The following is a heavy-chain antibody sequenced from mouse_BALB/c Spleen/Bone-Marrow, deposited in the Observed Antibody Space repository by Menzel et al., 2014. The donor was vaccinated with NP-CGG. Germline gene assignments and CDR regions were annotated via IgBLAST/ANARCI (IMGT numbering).Heavy chain of an antibody. CDR3: ARQNGNYGYYYAMDY. CDR1: GFTFSSYG. J-gene: IGHJ4*01. V-gene: IGHV5-9-2*01. D-gene: IGHD2-1*01. CDR2: ISGDGSYT. Sequence: EVKLVESGGGLVKPGGSLKLSCAASGFTFSSYGMSWVRQTPEKRLEWVATISGDGSYTYYPDSVKGRFTISRDNAKNNLYLQMSSLRSEDTALYYCARQNGNYGYYYAMDYWGQGTSVTVSS.